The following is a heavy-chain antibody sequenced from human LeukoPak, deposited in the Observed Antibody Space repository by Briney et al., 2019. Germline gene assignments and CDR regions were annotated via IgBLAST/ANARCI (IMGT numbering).Heavy chain of an antibody. CDR3: AKEDSGSYGGPFDY. D-gene: IGHD1-26*01. V-gene: IGHV3-30*02. CDR2: IRYDGSNK. Sequence: GGSLRLSCAASGFTFSSYGMHWVRQAPGKGLEWVAFIRYDGSNKCYADSVKGRFTISRDNSKNTLYLQMNSLRAEDTAVYYCAKEDSGSYGGPFDYWGQGTLVTVSS. CDR1: GFTFSSYG. J-gene: IGHJ4*02.